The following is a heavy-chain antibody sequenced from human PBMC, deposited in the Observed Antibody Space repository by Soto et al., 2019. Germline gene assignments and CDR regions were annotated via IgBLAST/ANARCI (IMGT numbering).Heavy chain of an antibody. V-gene: IGHV1-18*01. J-gene: IGHJ6*02. D-gene: IGHD3-10*01. CDR2: ISAYNGNT. CDR3: ARDRGATVYYGSGSYVYERYYYYGMDV. Sequence: ASVKVSCKASGYTFTSYGISWVRQAPGQGLEWMGWISAYNGNTNYAQKLQGRVTMTTDTXXSTAYMELRSLRSDDTAVYYCARDRGATVYYGSGSYVYERYYYYGMDVWGQGTTVTVSS. CDR1: GYTFTSYG.